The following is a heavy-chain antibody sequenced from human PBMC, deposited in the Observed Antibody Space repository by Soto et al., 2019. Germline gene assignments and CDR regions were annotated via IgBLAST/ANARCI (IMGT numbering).Heavy chain of an antibody. CDR3: VTGRPTHWYS. J-gene: IGHJ5*02. CDR2: IGGAGDT. CDR1: GFTFSSFD. V-gene: IGHV3-13*01. D-gene: IGHD1-20*01. Sequence: PGGSLRLSCAASGFTFSSFDMHWVRQATGKGLEWVSGIGGAGDTYYPGSVKGRFTISRENAKNSLYLQMNNLRAGDTAVYYCVTGRPTHWYSWGQGTLVTVSS.